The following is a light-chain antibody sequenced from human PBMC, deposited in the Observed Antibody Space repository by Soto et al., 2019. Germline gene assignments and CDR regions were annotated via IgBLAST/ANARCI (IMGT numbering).Light chain of an antibody. CDR1: SSDVGSYNL. CDR3: CSYAGSSTLV. J-gene: IGLJ2*01. Sequence: QSALTQPASVSGSPGQSITISCTGTSSDVGSYNLVSWYQQHPGKAPKLMIYEGSKRPSGVSHRFSGSKSRNTASLTISGLKAEDEADYYCCSYAGSSTLVFGGGTKVTVL. V-gene: IGLV2-23*01. CDR2: EGS.